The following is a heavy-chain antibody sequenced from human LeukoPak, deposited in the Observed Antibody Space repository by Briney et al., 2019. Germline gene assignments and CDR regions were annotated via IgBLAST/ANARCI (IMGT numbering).Heavy chain of an antibody. CDR1: GYTFTSYD. D-gene: IGHD3-3*01. V-gene: IGHV1-8*01. Sequence: ASVKVPCKASGYTFTSYDINWVRQATGQGLEWMGWMNPNSGNTGYAQKFQGRVTMTRNTSISTACMELSSLRSEDTAVYYCATDSRFLEWYQPAGYWGQGTLVTVSS. J-gene: IGHJ4*02. CDR2: MNPNSGNT. CDR3: ATDSRFLEWYQPAGY.